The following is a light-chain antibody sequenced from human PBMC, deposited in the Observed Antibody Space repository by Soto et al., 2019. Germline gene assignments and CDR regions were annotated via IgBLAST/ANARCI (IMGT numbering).Light chain of an antibody. V-gene: IGKV3-15*01. CDR1: QSVNSN. CDR3: QQYNNWPLA. CDR2: GAS. J-gene: IGKJ4*01. Sequence: EIVMTQSPATLSVSPGERATLSCRASQSVNSNLAWYQQKPGQAPRLLIYGASTRATGIPARFSGGGSGTEFTLTISSLQSEDFAVYYCQQYNNWPLAFGGGTKVDIK.